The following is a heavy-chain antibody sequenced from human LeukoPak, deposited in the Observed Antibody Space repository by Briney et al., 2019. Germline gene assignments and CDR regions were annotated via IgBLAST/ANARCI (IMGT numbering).Heavy chain of an antibody. J-gene: IGHJ4*02. CDR1: RFTLSSYA. V-gene: IGHV3-23*01. Sequence: PGGSLRLSCAASRFTLSSYAMSWVRQAPVQGLECVSAISGSGNTYYADSVKGRFAISRDISKNTLYLEMNSLRAEDTAVYYCAKLPTSTTSGQFDYWGQGTLVTVSS. CDR3: AKLPTSTTSGQFDY. D-gene: IGHD2-2*01. CDR2: ISGSGNT.